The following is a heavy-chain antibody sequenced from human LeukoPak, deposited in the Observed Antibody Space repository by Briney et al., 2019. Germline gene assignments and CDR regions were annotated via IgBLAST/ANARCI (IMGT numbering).Heavy chain of an antibody. CDR2: IYHSGST. V-gene: IGHV4-38-2*02. D-gene: IGHD2-8*01. Sequence: SETLSLTCTVSGYSISSGYFWGWIRQPPGKGLEWIGSIYHSGSTSYNPSLKSRLTISVDTSKNQFSLKLNFVTAADTAVYYCARVYASQDWGQGTLVTVSS. CDR1: GYSISSGYF. J-gene: IGHJ4*02. CDR3: ARVYASQD.